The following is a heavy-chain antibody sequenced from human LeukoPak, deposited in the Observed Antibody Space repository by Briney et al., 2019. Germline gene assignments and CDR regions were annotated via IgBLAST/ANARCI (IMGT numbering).Heavy chain of an antibody. J-gene: IGHJ6*03. CDR1: GYSISSGYY. CDR3: ARQGGYSGNDDPHYYYYMDV. V-gene: IGHV4-38-2*01. Sequence: SETLSLTCAVSGYSISSGYYWGWIRPPPGKGLEWIGSIYHSGSTYYNPSLKSRVTISVDTSKNQFSPKLSSVTAADTAVYYCARQGGYSGNDDPHYYYYMDVWGKGTTVTVSS. D-gene: IGHD5-12*01. CDR2: IYHSGST.